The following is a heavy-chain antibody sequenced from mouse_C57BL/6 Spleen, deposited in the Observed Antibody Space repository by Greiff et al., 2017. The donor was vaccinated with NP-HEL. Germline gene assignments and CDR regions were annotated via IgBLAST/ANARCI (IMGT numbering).Heavy chain of an antibody. CDR1: GYTFTDYE. D-gene: IGHD1-1*01. CDR3: TVVASYYYAMDY. CDR2: IDPETGGT. Sequence: VQVVESGAELVRPGASVTLSCKASGYTFTDYEMHWVKQTPVHGLEWIGAIDPETGGTAYNQKFKGKAILTADKSSSTAYMELRSLTSEDSAVYYSTVVASYYYAMDYWGQGTSVTVSS. J-gene: IGHJ4*01. V-gene: IGHV1-15*01.